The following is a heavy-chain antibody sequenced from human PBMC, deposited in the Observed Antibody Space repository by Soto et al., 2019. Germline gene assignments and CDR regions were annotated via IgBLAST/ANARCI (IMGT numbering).Heavy chain of an antibody. Sequence: EVQLVESGGGLVRPGGSLRLSCAASGFTFKNFGMNWVRQAPGKGPEWVPGIGGRRGSGDIKYADSVKGRFRISRDNATNTLYLQIDSLRGEDAAVYYVAEGLEDTTITIEGYFDSWGQGTLFTVSS. D-gene: IGHD1-26*01. CDR3: AEGLEDTTITIEGYFDS. V-gene: IGHV3-23*04. J-gene: IGHJ4*02. CDR2: IGGRRGSGD. CDR1: GFTFKNFG.